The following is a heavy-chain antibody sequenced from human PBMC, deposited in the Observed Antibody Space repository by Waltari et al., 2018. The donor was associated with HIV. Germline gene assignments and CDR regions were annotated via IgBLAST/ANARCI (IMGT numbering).Heavy chain of an antibody. J-gene: IGHJ4*02. CDR1: GGTFGDYG. CDR2: IIPIFGTT. CDR3: ARTDTHF. V-gene: IGHV1-69*12. Sequence: QVQLVQSGAEMKKPGSSVKVSCKASGGTFGDYGINWVRQAPGQGLEWMGGIIPIFGTTNLAQKYQGRVTISADEFTSTVYMELSSLRSEDTAVYHCARTDTHFWGQGTLVTVSS.